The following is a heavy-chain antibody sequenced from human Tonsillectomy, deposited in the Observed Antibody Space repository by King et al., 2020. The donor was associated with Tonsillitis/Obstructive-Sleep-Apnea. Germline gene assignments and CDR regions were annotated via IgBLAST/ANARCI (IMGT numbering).Heavy chain of an antibody. CDR3: TFPRGIVVVPKRNTNNYYYYYMDV. CDR1: GFTFSGSA. Sequence: VQLVESGGGLVQPGGSLKLSCAASGFTFSGSAMHWVRQASGKGLEWVGRIRSKANSYATAYAASVKGRFTISRDDSKNTAYLQMNSLKTEDTAVYYCTFPRGIVVVPKRNTNNYYYYYMDVWGKGTTVTVSS. D-gene: IGHD2-2*01. CDR2: IRSKANSYAT. J-gene: IGHJ6*03. V-gene: IGHV3-73*01.